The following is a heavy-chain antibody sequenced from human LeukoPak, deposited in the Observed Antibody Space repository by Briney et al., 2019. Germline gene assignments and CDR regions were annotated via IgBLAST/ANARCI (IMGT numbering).Heavy chain of an antibody. D-gene: IGHD3-3*01. CDR3: ARANRFLEWLLDY. V-gene: IGHV1-69*13. J-gene: IGHJ4*02. CDR1: GGTFSSYA. Sequence: ASVKVSCKASGGTFSSYAISWVRQAPGQGLEWMGGIIPIFGTANYAQKFQVRVTITADESTSTAYMELSSLRSEDTAVYYCARANRFLEWLLDYWGQGTLVTVSS. CDR2: IIPIFGTA.